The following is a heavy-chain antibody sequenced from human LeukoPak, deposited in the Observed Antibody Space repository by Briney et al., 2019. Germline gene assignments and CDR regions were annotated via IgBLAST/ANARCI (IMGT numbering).Heavy chain of an antibody. CDR2: IYTSGST. V-gene: IGHV4-61*02. CDR1: GGSISSGSYY. J-gene: IGHJ4*02. D-gene: IGHD1-26*01. CDR3: ARAVGATLVDY. Sequence: SETLSLTCTVSGGSISSGSYYWSWIRQPAGKGLEWIGRIYTSGSTNYNPSLKSRVTISVDTSKNRFSLKLSSVTAADTAVYYCARAVGATLVDYWGQGTLVTVSS.